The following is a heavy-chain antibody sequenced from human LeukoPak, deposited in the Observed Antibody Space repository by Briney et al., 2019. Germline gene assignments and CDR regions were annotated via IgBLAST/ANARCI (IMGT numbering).Heavy chain of an antibody. CDR3: ARGYSSGWYLDFDY. CDR2: IYYSGST. D-gene: IGHD6-19*01. J-gene: IGHJ4*02. Sequence: SETLSLTCTVSGGSISSYYWSWIRQTPGKGLEWIGYIYYSGSTNYNPSLKSRVTISVDTSKNQFSLKLSSVTAADTAVYYCARGYSSGWYLDFDYWGQGTLVTVSS. V-gene: IGHV4-59*01. CDR1: GGSISSYY.